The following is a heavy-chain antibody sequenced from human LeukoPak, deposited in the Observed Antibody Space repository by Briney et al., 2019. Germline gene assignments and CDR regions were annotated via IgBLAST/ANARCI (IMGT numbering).Heavy chain of an antibody. CDR2: IRHDESNN. D-gene: IGHD1-1*01. Sequence: GGSLRLSCAASGFTFSIYGMHWVRQAPGKGLEWVAFIRHDESNNYYADSVQGRFTISRDTSNNTLYLQLNSLRAEDTAVYYCAKDRWATQTTYDAFDIWGQGTMVTVSS. J-gene: IGHJ3*02. V-gene: IGHV3-30*02. CDR1: GFTFSIYG. CDR3: AKDRWATQTTYDAFDI.